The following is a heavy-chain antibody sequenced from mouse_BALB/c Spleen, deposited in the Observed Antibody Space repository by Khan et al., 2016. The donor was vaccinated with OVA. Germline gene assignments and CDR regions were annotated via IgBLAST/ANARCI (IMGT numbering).Heavy chain of an antibody. CDR2: IWGGGST. J-gene: IGHJ2*01. CDR3: GRNRNGYFDY. D-gene: IGHD1-1*02. V-gene: IGHV2-2*02. CDR1: GFSLTSYG. Sequence: QVQLKQSGPGLVQPSQSLSITCTVSGFSLTSYGVHWVRQSPGRGLEWLGMIWGGGSTDYNATFISRLSISKDNSKSQVFFKMNSLEANATAIYYCGRNRNGYFDYWGQGTTLTVSS.